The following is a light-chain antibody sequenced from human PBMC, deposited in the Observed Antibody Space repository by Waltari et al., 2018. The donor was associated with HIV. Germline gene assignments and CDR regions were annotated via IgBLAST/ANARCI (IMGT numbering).Light chain of an antibody. CDR1: QSISSY. V-gene: IGKV1-39*01. CDR2: AAS. Sequence: DIQMTQSPSYMSASVEDRVTITCRASQSISSYLNWYQHKPGKAPKLLIYAASSLQSGVPSRFSGSGSGTDFTLTISSLQPEDFATYYCQQSYNTPPWTFGQGTKVAFK. CDR3: QQSYNTPPWT. J-gene: IGKJ1*01.